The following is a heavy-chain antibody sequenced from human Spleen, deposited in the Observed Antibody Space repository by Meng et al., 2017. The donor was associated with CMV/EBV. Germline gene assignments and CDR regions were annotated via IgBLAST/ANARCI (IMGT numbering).Heavy chain of an antibody. CDR2: ISSSSSYT. V-gene: IGHV3-48*04. Sequence: EGQLVESGGGLVQPGGSLRLSCAASGFTFSSYWMHWVRQAPGKGLEWVSYISSSSSYTNYADSVKGRFTISRDNAKNSLYLQMNSLRAEDTAVYYCARDGGPFDYWGQGTLVTVSS. J-gene: IGHJ4*02. CDR1: GFTFSSYW. CDR3: ARDGGPFDY. D-gene: IGHD3-16*01.